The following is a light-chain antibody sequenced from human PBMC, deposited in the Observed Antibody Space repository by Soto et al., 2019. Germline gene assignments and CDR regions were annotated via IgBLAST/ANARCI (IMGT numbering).Light chain of an antibody. CDR3: LQKYFYPFT. V-gene: IGKV1-6*01. Sequence: AIQMTQSPSSLSASVGDRVTITFRASQGIRNDLDWFQQKPGKAPKLLIYAASNLQSGVPARFSGSGSGTDFTLTISSLQPEDFATYYCLQKYFYPFTFGPGTKVD. CDR1: QGIRND. CDR2: AAS. J-gene: IGKJ3*01.